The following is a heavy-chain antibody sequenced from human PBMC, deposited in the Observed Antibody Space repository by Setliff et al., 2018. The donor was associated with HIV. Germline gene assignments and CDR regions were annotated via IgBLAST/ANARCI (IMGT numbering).Heavy chain of an antibody. V-gene: IGHV1-69*11. CDR3: ARDQAAAGSFGWPDP. CDR2: IIPILDTT. J-gene: IGHJ5*02. D-gene: IGHD6-13*01. Sequence: SVKVSCKTSGYTFISYGINWVRQAPGQGLEWMGRIIPILDTTHYAQNFQGRLTITADVSTSTAYMELSGLRSDDTAVYYCARDQAAAGSFGWPDPWGQGALVTVSS. CDR1: GYTFISYG.